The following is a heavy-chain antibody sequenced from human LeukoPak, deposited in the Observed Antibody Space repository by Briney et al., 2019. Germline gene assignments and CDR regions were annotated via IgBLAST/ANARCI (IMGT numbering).Heavy chain of an antibody. CDR3: AKVPSLTVTNDAFDI. Sequence: PGGSLRLSCAASGFTFSSYGMHWVRQAPGKGLEWVAFIRYDGSNKYYADSVKGRFTISRDNSKNTLYLQMNSLRAEDTAVYYCAKVPSLTVTNDAFDIWGQGTMVTVSS. CDR1: GFTFSSYG. D-gene: IGHD4-17*01. V-gene: IGHV3-30*02. CDR2: IRYDGSNK. J-gene: IGHJ3*02.